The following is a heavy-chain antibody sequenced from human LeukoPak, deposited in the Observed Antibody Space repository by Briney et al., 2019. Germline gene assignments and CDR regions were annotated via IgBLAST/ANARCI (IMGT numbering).Heavy chain of an antibody. CDR1: GFTFSSYG. CDR3: AKGRRGRIAVAGHDY. CDR2: ISYDGSNK. D-gene: IGHD6-19*01. V-gene: IGHV3-30*18. J-gene: IGHJ4*02. Sequence: PGRSLRLSCAASGFTFSSYGMHGVRQAPGKGLEWVAVISYDGSNKYYADSVKGRFTISRDNSKNTLYLQMNSLRAEDTAVYYCAKGRRGRIAVAGHDYWGQGTLVTVSS.